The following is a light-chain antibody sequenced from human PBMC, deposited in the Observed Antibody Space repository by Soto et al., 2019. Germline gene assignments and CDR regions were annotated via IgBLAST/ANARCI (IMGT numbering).Light chain of an antibody. Sequence: QSVLTQPPSVSGAPGQRVTISCTGSSSNFGAGYDVHWYQQLPGTAPKLLIYGDSNRPSGVPDRFSGSKSRTSASLAITGLQAEDEADYYCQSYDSSLSAVVFGGGTKVTVL. CDR3: QSYDSSLSAVV. CDR1: SSNFGAGYD. J-gene: IGLJ2*01. CDR2: GDS. V-gene: IGLV1-40*01.